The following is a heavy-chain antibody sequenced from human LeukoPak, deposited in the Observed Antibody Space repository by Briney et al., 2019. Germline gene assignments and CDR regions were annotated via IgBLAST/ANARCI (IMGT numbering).Heavy chain of an antibody. Sequence: SETLSLTCTVSGGSISSYYWSWIRQPPGKGLEWIGYIHYSGSTNYNPSLKSRVTISVDTSKNQFSLKLSSVTAADTAVYYCAREGYYYDSSGYYNYFDYWGQGTLVTVSS. J-gene: IGHJ4*02. CDR3: AREGYYYDSSGYYNYFDY. D-gene: IGHD3-22*01. CDR2: IHYSGST. V-gene: IGHV4-59*01. CDR1: GGSISSYY.